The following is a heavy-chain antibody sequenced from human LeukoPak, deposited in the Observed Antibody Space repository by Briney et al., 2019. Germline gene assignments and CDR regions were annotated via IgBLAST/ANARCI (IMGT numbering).Heavy chain of an antibody. CDR2: INPSGGST. CDR3: ARERSYGDYGGWVPTAHYYYYGMDV. Sequence: ASVKVSCKASGYTFTSYYMHWVRQAPGQGLEWMGIINPSGGSTSYAQKFQGRVTMTRDTSTSTVYMVLSSLRSEDTAVYYCARERSYGDYGGWVPTAHYYYYGMDVWGQGTTVTVSS. V-gene: IGHV1-46*01. D-gene: IGHD4-17*01. J-gene: IGHJ6*02. CDR1: GYTFTSYY.